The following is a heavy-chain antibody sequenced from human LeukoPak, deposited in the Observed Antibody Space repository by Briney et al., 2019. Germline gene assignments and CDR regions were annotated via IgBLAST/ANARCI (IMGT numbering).Heavy chain of an antibody. Sequence: NPSETLSLTCTVSGGSISSYYWSWIRQPPGKGLEWIGYIYYSGSTNYNPSLTSRVTISVDTSKNQFSLKLSSVTAADTAVYYCARVAPNYDFWSGYSYYMDVWGKGTTVTVSS. J-gene: IGHJ6*03. CDR3: ARVAPNYDFWSGYSYYMDV. CDR2: IYYSGST. D-gene: IGHD3-3*01. CDR1: GGSISSYY. V-gene: IGHV4-59*01.